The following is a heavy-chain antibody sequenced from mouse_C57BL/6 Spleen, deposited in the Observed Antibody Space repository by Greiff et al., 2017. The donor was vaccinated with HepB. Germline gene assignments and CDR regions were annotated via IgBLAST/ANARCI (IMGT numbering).Heavy chain of an antibody. V-gene: IGHV5-17*01. CDR1: GFTFSDYG. D-gene: IGHD1-1*01. CDR3: SRPLLLRATGPCAY. CDR2: ISSGSSTI. J-gene: IGHJ3*01. Sequence: DVMLVESGGGLVKPGGSLKLSCAASGFTFSDYGMHWVRQAPEKGLEWVAYISSGSSTIYYAATVKGRFTISRDNAKNTLFLQMTSLRSKDTAMYYCSRPLLLRATGPCAYWGQGTLVTVSA.